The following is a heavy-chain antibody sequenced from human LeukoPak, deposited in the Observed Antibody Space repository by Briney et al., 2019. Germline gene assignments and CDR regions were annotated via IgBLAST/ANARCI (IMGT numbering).Heavy chain of an antibody. D-gene: IGHD6-13*01. V-gene: IGHV4-38-2*01. Sequence: SETLSLTCAVSGYSISSGYYWGWIRQPPGKGLEWIGSIYHSGSTYYNPSPKSRVTISVDTSKNQFSLKLSSVTAADTAVYYCARLPYSSSWAYWYFDLWGRGTLVTVSS. CDR3: ARLPYSSSWAYWYFDL. CDR2: IYHSGST. CDR1: GYSISSGYY. J-gene: IGHJ2*01.